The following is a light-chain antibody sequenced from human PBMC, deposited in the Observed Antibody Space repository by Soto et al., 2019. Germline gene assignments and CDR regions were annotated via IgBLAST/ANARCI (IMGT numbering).Light chain of an antibody. V-gene: IGLV1-51*01. CDR3: GSWDDSLNGYV. Sequence: SVLTQPPSVSAAPGQKVTISCSGSSSNIGGNSVSWYQQLPGTAPKLLIYDDNKRPSGIPDRFSGSKSGTSATLGITGFQTGDEADYYCGSWDDSLNGYVFGSGTKVTVL. J-gene: IGLJ1*01. CDR1: SSNIGGNS. CDR2: DDN.